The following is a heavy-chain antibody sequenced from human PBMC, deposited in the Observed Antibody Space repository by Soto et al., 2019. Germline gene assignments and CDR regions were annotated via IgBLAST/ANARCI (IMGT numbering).Heavy chain of an antibody. CDR1: GGTFSSYA. D-gene: IGHD5-18*01. V-gene: IGHV1-69*06. J-gene: IGHJ6*02. Sequence: QVQLVQSGAEVKKPGSSVKVSCKASGGTFSSYAISWVRQAPGQGLEWMGGIIPIFGTANYAQKFQGRVTITADKSTSTAYMELSSLRSEDTAVYYCARDTTPGYSYGNYGMDVWGQGTTVTVSS. CDR3: ARDTTPGYSYGNYGMDV. CDR2: IIPIFGTA.